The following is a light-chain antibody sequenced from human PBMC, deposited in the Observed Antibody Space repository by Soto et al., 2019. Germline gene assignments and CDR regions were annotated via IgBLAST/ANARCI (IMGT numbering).Light chain of an antibody. V-gene: IGKV3D-7*01. J-gene: IGKJ1*01. CDR3: LQDYNYPRT. Sequence: VLTQSPRTLSLPPGERATLSCRPSQRVSNNYLAWYQQKPGQAPRLLIYGASTRATGIPARFSGSGSGTEFTLTISSLQPEDFATYYCLQDYNYPRTFGQGTKVDI. CDR2: GAS. CDR1: QRVSNNY.